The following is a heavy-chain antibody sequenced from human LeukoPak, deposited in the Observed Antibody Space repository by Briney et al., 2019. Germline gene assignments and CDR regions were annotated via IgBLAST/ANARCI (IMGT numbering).Heavy chain of an antibody. V-gene: IGHV4-59*08. Sequence: PSETLSLTWTVSGXSITSFYGSWIRQPPGKGLEWIGYIYFTGSTTYNPSFKSRVTIALDTSKNQFSLQLSSVTAADTAVYYCARLNGGPWGQGILVTVSS. CDR3: ARLNGGP. J-gene: IGHJ5*02. CDR1: GXSITSFY. CDR2: IYFTGST. D-gene: IGHD2-8*01.